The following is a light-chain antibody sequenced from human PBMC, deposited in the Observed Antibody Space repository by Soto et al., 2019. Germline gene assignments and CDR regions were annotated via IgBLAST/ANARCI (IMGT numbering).Light chain of an antibody. V-gene: IGLV1-40*01. CDR1: SSNIGAGYD. CDR2: GNS. J-gene: IGLJ2*01. CDR3: QSYDSSLSVVV. Sequence: QPVLTQPPSVSGAPGQRVIISCTGSSSNIGAGYDVHWYQQLPGTAPKVLIYGNSNRPSGVPDRFSGSKSGTSASLAITGLQAEDEADYYCQSYDSSLSVVVFGGGTQLTVL.